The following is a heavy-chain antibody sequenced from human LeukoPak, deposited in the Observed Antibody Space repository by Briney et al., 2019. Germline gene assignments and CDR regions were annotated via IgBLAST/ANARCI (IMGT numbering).Heavy chain of an antibody. CDR1: GFTFSSYA. Sequence: GSLRLSCAASGFTFSSYAMGWVRQAPGKGLEWVSAISGSGGSTYYADSVKGRFTISRDNSKNTLYLQMNSLRAEDTAVYYCAKDLQHLVRTLSFDYWGQGTLVTVSS. D-gene: IGHD6-13*01. CDR3: AKDLQHLVRTLSFDY. CDR2: ISGSGGST. J-gene: IGHJ4*02. V-gene: IGHV3-23*01.